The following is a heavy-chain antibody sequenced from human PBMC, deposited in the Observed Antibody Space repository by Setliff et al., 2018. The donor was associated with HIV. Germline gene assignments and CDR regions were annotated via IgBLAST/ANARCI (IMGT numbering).Heavy chain of an antibody. Sequence: ASVKVSCKASGYSITSDDIGWVRQATGQGFEWMGWMNPNSGNTGYAQKFQGRVTMTRNTSISTAYRELSSLRSEDTAVYYCARADTIPGYSSGWFGRYYYYMDVWGKGTTVTVSS. D-gene: IGHD6-19*01. CDR1: GYSITSDD. CDR3: ARADTIPGYSSGWFGRYYYYMDV. CDR2: MNPNSGNT. V-gene: IGHV1-8*01. J-gene: IGHJ6*03.